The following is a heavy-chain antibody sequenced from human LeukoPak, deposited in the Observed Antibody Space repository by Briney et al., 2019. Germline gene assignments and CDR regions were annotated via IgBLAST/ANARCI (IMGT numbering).Heavy chain of an antibody. D-gene: IGHD3-22*01. CDR3: ARGREEINMMLVVMSSVYFYMDV. CDR2: IHHSGKT. J-gene: IGHJ6*03. V-gene: IGHV4-34*01. Sequence: SSETLSLTCAVYGGSFSDYAWTWIRQTPGRGLEWIGEIHHSGKTNYNPSPQNRVTILVGTSKNQFSLNLFTVTAADTAVYYCARGREEINMMLVVMSSVYFYMDVWGRGTTVTVSS. CDR1: GGSFSDYA.